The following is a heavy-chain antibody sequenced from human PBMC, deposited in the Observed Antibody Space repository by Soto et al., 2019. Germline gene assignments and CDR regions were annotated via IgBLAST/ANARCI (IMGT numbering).Heavy chain of an antibody. D-gene: IGHD3-22*01. Sequence: QVQLVQSGAEVKKPGASVKVSCKASGYTFTSYYMHWVRQAPGQGLEWMGIINPSGGSTRNAQKCQGRITLTXXTSTSTVYMELSSLRSEDTAVYYCARNYYDSSGYYYVPFDYWGQGTLVTVSS. CDR2: INPSGGST. CDR3: ARNYYDSSGYYYVPFDY. J-gene: IGHJ4*02. CDR1: GYTFTSYY. V-gene: IGHV1-46*01.